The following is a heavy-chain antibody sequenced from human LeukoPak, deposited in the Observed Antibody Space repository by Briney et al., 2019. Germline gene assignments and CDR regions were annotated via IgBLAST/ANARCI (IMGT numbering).Heavy chain of an antibody. Sequence: GASVKVSCKASGGTFSSYAISWVRQAPGQGLEWMGGIIPIFGTANYAQKFQGRVTITADESTSTACMELSSLRSEDTAVYYCARGRDIVVVPAAIYYYYGMDVWGQGTTVTVSS. CDR1: GGTFSSYA. J-gene: IGHJ6*02. V-gene: IGHV1-69*01. D-gene: IGHD2-2*01. CDR2: IIPIFGTA. CDR3: ARGRDIVVVPAAIYYYYGMDV.